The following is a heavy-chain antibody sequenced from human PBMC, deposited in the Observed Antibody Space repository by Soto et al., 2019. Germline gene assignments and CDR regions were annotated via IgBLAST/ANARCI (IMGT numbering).Heavy chain of an antibody. CDR3: TTLTQWLHLVAY. V-gene: IGHV3-15*01. D-gene: IGHD5-12*01. CDR1: GFTFNNAW. CDR2: VKGNSDGGTT. J-gene: IGHJ4*02. Sequence: GGSLRLSCAVSGFTFNNAWMSWVRQAPGKGLEWVGRVKGNSDGGTTEYAATVKGRFTISRDDSKNTLYLQMNSLKTEDTAVFYCTTLTQWLHLVAYWGQGTLVTVSS.